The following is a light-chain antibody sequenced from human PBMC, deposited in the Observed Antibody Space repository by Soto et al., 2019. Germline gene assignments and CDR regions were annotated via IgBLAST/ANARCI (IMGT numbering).Light chain of an antibody. J-gene: IGLJ1*01. V-gene: IGLV2-14*01. Sequence: QSVLTQPASVSGSPGQSIAISCTGTSSDVGAYNYVSWYQQHPGKAPKLMIYEVTNRPSGVSNRFSGSKSGNTASLTISGLXAEDEADYYCSSYTSTSTLYVFGIGTKVTVL. CDR1: SSDVGAYNY. CDR3: SSYTSTSTLYV. CDR2: EVT.